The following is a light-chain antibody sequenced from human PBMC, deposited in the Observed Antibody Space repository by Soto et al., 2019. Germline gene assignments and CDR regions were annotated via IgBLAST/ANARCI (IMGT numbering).Light chain of an antibody. J-gene: IGKJ3*01. CDR3: QQYSSSTAWIS. CDR2: GAS. CDR1: QSVSSNY. V-gene: IGKV3-20*01. Sequence: EIVLTQSPGTLSVSPGERVTLSCSASQSVSSNYLAWYQQRPGQAPRRRIFGASYRATGIPDRFSGSGSGTAFSLTVSRLEPEDFAVYYCQQYSSSTAWISFGPGTKVDSK.